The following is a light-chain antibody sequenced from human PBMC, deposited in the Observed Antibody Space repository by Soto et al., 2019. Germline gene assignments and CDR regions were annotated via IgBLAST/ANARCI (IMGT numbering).Light chain of an antibody. Sequence: EIVMTQSPATLSVSPGERATLSCRASQSVSSNLAWYQHRPGQAPRLLINGASTRATGVPGRFSGSGSGTEFTLTISGLQSEDIAVYFCLQYNNWPPETWTFGPGTKVDIK. J-gene: IGKJ1*01. CDR1: QSVSSN. CDR3: LQYNNWPPETWT. V-gene: IGKV3-15*01. CDR2: GAS.